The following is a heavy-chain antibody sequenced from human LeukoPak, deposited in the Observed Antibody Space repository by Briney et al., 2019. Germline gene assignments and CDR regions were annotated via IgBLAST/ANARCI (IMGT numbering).Heavy chain of an antibody. CDR1: GFTFSSYW. CDR2: IKSDGSST. V-gene: IGHV3-74*01. D-gene: IGHD6-13*01. Sequence: GGSLRLSCAASGFTFSSYWMHWVRQAPGKGLVWVSRIKSDGSSTTYADSVKGRLTISRDNAKNTLYLQMNSLRAEDTAVYYCARGGAAAGIHNCFDPWGQGTLVTVSS. CDR3: ARGGAAAGIHNCFDP. J-gene: IGHJ5*02.